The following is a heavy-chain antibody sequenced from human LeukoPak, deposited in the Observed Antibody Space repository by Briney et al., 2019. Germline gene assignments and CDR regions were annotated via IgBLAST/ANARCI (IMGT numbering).Heavy chain of an antibody. D-gene: IGHD4/OR15-4a*01. CDR2: ICYSGTT. Sequence: SETLSLTCTVSGGSISSYYWSWIRQPPGKGLEWIGYICYSGTTNYNPSLKSRVTISVDTSKNQISLNLNAVTAADTAVYYCARHTLVLPDWYFDLWGRGTLVTVSS. V-gene: IGHV4-59*08. J-gene: IGHJ2*01. CDR3: ARHTLVLPDWYFDL. CDR1: GGSISSYY.